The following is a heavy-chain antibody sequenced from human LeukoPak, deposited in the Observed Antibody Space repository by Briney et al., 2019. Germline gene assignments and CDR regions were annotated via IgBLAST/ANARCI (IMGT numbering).Heavy chain of an antibody. CDR3: ARGGLAARTTLNYMDV. D-gene: IGHD6-6*01. CDR2: IDPKSGGT. Sequence: ASVRVSCKTSGYIFIGYYMHWVRQAPGQGLEWMGWIDPKSGGTKYAQKFQGRVTMTRDMSFNTAYMDLRRLKSDDTAMYYCARGGLAARTTLNYMDVWGKGTTVTVSS. V-gene: IGHV1-2*02. CDR1: GYIFIGYY. J-gene: IGHJ6*03.